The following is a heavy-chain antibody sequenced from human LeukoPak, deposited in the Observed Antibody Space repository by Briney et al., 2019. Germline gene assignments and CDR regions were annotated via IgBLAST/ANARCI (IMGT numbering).Heavy chain of an antibody. D-gene: IGHD6-19*01. J-gene: IGHJ4*02. CDR1: GFTFSSYA. Sequence: GGSLRLSCAASGFTFSSYAMSWVRQAPGKGLEWVSAISGSGGSTYYADSVRGRFTISRDNSKNTLYLQMNSLRAEDTAVYYCAKARTQWLVPFDYWGQGTLVTVSS. CDR2: ISGSGGST. CDR3: AKARTQWLVPFDY. V-gene: IGHV3-23*01.